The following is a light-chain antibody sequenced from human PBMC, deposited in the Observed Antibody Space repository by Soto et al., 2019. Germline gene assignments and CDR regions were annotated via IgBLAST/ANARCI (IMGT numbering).Light chain of an antibody. CDR1: SSNFGSSYD. Sequence: QSVLTQPPSVSGAPVQRVTISGTGSSSNFGSSYDVHWYRQLPGPAPKLLIYGNNNRPSGVPDRFSGSKSGTSASLAITGLQAEDEADYYCQSYASARYVVFGGLTKLTVL. CDR3: QSYASARYVV. V-gene: IGLV1-40*01. J-gene: IGLJ2*01. CDR2: GNN.